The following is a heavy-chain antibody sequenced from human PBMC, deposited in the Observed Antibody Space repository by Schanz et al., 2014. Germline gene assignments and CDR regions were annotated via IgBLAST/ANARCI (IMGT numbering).Heavy chain of an antibody. J-gene: IGHJ5*02. CDR1: GGSFSGYY. V-gene: IGHV4-34*01. Sequence: QVQLQQWGAGLLKPSETLSLTCAVYGGSFSGYYWSWIRQPPGKGLEWIAEINHGGSTNYNPSLKSRVTISLDTSKTQSSLTRTSRTAADTAVYYCARGGSVATIAPYTWFDPWGQGTLVTVSS. CDR2: INHGGST. D-gene: IGHD5-12*01. CDR3: ARGGSVATIAPYTWFDP.